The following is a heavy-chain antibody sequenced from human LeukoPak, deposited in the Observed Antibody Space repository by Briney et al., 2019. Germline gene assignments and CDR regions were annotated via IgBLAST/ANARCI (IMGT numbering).Heavy chain of an antibody. D-gene: IGHD5-18*01. J-gene: IGHJ5*02. V-gene: IGHV4-39*01. CDR3: ARTPDTAMSTDGWFDP. CDR1: GGSISSSGYY. Sequence: TSETLSLTCIVSGGSISSSGYYWGWIRQPPGKGLEWIGSVYYSGTTYYNPSLKGRVTMTIDTSNNQFSLDLTSVTAADTAVYYCARTPDTAMSTDGWFDPWGQGTLVTVSS. CDR2: VYYSGTT.